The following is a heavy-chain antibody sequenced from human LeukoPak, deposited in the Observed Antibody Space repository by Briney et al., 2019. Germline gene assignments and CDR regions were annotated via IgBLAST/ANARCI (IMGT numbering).Heavy chain of an antibody. CDR2: ISYDGRKN. CDR1: GFIFSNHG. J-gene: IGHJ4*02. Sequence: GGSLRLSCAVSGFIFSNHGMHWVRQAPGKGLEWLSVISYDGRKNYYADSVKGRFTISRDNSKDTLYLQMNSLRAEDTALYYCAKENTNAMDYFGYWGQGTLVTVSS. CDR3: AKENTNAMDYFGY. V-gene: IGHV3-30*18.